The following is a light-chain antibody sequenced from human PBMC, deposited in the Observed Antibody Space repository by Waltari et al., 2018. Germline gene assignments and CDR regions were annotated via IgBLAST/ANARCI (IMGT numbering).Light chain of an antibody. Sequence: QSALTQAASVSGSPGQPITIPCTGTRSALGRYNHVSWYQQHPGKAPKRRIYVASNRPSGVSNRFSGSKSGNTASLTISGLQAEDEADYYCNSYANSNTRVFGGGTKLTVL. CDR1: RSALGRYNH. CDR2: VAS. J-gene: IGLJ3*02. CDR3: NSYANSNTRV. V-gene: IGLV2-14*03.